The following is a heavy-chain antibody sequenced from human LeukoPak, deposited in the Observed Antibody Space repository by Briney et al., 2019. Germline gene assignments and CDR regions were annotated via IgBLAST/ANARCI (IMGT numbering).Heavy chain of an antibody. V-gene: IGHV4-39*01. CDR1: GGSISSSDYY. CDR2: IYYSGVT. D-gene: IGHD2-2*01. Sequence: SETLSLTCTVSGGSISSSDYYWGWIRQPPGKGLEWIGSIYYSGVTHYTPSLRGRVTISVDTSKNQFSLKLSSVTAADTAVYYCARVLAYCSSTSCYGGWFDPWGQGTLVTVSS. J-gene: IGHJ5*02. CDR3: ARVLAYCSSTSCYGGWFDP.